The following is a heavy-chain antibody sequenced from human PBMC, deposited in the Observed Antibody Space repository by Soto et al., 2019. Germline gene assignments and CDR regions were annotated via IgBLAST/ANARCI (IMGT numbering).Heavy chain of an antibody. V-gene: IGHV4-34*01. J-gene: IGHJ6*02. CDR1: GGSFSWYY. Sequence: SETLSLTVGVCGGSFSWYYWTGIRQPPGKWLEWIGESTHKRSTNYKPSLKSRVTISVDTSKKQFSLKLSSMSAADTAVYYRVRGRQSYYSYGMDVGGQGTTVTVSS. CDR2: STHKRST. CDR3: VRGRQSYYSYGMDV.